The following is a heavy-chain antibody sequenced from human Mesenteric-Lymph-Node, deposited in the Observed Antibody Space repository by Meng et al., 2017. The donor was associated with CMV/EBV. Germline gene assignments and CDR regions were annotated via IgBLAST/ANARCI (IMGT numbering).Heavy chain of an antibody. D-gene: IGHD3-22*01. Sequence: SGPTLVKPTQTLTLTCTFSGFSLSTSGMCVTWVRQPPGKALEWLAFIDWDDDKYYSTSLKTRLTISKDTSKSQVVLTVTNMDPVDTATYYCAHSQYYYDSSGYYQLYGMDVWGQGTTVTVSS. J-gene: IGHJ6*02. V-gene: IGHV2-70*12. CDR1: GFSLSTSGMC. CDR3: AHSQYYYDSSGYYQLYGMDV. CDR2: IDWDDDK.